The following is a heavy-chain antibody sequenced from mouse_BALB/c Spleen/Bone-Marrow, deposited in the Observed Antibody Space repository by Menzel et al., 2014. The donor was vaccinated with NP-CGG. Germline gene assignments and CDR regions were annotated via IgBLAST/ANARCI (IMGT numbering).Heavy chain of an antibody. D-gene: IGHD2-10*02. CDR1: GYTFTSYV. CDR3: ARGGYGNVYYALDD. CDR2: INPYNDGT. Sequence: EVQLQQSGPELVKPGASVKMSCKASGYTFTSYVMHWVKQKPGQGLEWIGYINPYNDGTKYNEKFKGKATLTSDKSSSAAHMELSSVTSEDTVVYNSARGGYGNVYYALDDWGQGTSVTASS. J-gene: IGHJ4*01. V-gene: IGHV1-14*01.